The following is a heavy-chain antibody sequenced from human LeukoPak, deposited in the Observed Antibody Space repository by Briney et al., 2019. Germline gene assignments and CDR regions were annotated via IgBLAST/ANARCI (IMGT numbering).Heavy chain of an antibody. CDR2: ISAYNGNT. CDR3: ARSNSGSYYPDAFDI. D-gene: IGHD1-26*01. J-gene: IGHJ3*02. Sequence: ASVKVSCKASGYTFTSYGISWVRQAPGQGLEWMGWISAYNGNTNYAQKLQGRVTMTTDTSTSTAYMELRSLGSDDTAVYYCARSNSGSYYPDAFDIWGQGTMVTVSS. V-gene: IGHV1-18*01. CDR1: GYTFTSYG.